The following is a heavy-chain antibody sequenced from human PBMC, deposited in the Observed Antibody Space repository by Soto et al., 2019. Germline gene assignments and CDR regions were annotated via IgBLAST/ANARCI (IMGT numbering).Heavy chain of an antibody. CDR2: IKAGNGNT. Sequence: ASVKVSCKASGYTFTTPTMHWVRQAPGQRLEWMGYIKAGNGNTKYSQNFQGRVTITRDTSASTAYMELSSLTSEDTAVYYCARGKDYSTSFYYWGQGTLVTVSS. V-gene: IGHV1-3*01. CDR3: ARGKDYSTSFYY. CDR1: GYTFTTPT. J-gene: IGHJ4*02. D-gene: IGHD4-4*01.